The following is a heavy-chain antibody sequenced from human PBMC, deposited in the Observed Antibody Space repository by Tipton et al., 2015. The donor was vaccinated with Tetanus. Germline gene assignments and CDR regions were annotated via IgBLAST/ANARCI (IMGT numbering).Heavy chain of an antibody. Sequence: QSGAEVKKPGASVKVSCKASGYTLTSYHMHWVRQAPGQGLEWMGIINPIGGSTSYAQKFQGRITMTGDTSTGTAYMDLSSLRSDDTAVYYCVRPDRYCSGGSCYLALDYWGQGTLITVSS. CDR1: GYTLTSYH. CDR3: VRPDRYCSGGSCYLALDY. J-gene: IGHJ4*02. CDR2: INPIGGST. D-gene: IGHD2-15*01. V-gene: IGHV1-46*01.